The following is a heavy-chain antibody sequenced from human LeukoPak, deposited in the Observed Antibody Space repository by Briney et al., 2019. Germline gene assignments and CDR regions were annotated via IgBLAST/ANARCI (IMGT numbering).Heavy chain of an antibody. V-gene: IGHV4-31*03. CDR3: ARALIAVAGTARRLDY. Sequence: SQTLSLTCTVSGGSISSGGYSWSWIRQHPGKGLEWIGYIYYSGSTYYNPSLKSRVTISVDTSKNQFSLKLSSVTAADTAVYYCARALIAVAGTARRLDYWGQGTLVTVSS. CDR2: IYYSGST. D-gene: IGHD6-19*01. J-gene: IGHJ4*02. CDR1: GGSISSGGYS.